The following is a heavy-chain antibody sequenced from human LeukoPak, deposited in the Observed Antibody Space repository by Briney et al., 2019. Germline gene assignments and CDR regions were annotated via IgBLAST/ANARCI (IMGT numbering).Heavy chain of an antibody. J-gene: IGHJ4*02. CDR3: ASGIAVAGRRGTFDY. D-gene: IGHD6-19*01. CDR2: MSTYNGNT. V-gene: IGHV1-18*01. Sequence: GASVMVSCKASGYIYTSYGISWVRQAPGQGLEWMGWMSTYNGNTNYAQKLQGRVSMTTDTSTSTAYMELRSLTSDDTAVYYCASGIAVAGRRGTFDYWGQGTLVTVSS. CDR1: GYIYTSYG.